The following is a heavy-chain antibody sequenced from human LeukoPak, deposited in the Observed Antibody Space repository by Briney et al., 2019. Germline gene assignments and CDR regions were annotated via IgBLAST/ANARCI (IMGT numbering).Heavy chain of an antibody. Sequence: SQTLSLTCTVSGGSISSGDYYWSWIRQPPGKGLEWIGYIYYSGSTYYNPPLKSRVTISVDTSKNQFSLKLSSVTAADTAVYYCARGEGGAAAGLFDYWGQGTLVTVSS. D-gene: IGHD6-13*01. J-gene: IGHJ4*02. V-gene: IGHV4-30-4*01. CDR3: ARGEGGAAAGLFDY. CDR1: GGSISSGDYY. CDR2: IYYSGST.